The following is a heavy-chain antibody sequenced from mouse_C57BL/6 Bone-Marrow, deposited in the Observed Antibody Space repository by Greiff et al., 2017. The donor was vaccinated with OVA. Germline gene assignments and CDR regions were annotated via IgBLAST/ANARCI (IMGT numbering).Heavy chain of an antibody. Sequence: VQLQQSGPELVKPGASVKISCKASGYTFTDYYMNWVKQSHGKSLEWIGDINPNNGGTSYNQKFKGKATLTVDKSSSTAYMELRSLTSEDSAVYYCARWPYYFDYWGQGTTLTGSS. CDR3: ARWPYYFDY. CDR1: GYTFTDYY. V-gene: IGHV1-26*01. CDR2: INPNNGGT. J-gene: IGHJ2*01.